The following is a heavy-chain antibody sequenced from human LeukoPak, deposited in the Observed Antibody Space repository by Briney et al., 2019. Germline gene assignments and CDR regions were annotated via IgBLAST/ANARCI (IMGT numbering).Heavy chain of an antibody. Sequence: PGGSLRLSCAASGFTFSSYAMSWVRQAPGKGLEWVSAISGSGGSTYYADSVKGRFAISRDNSKNTLYLQMSSLRAEDTAVYYCAKDSYCSGGSCYSIYYYGMDVWGQGTTVTVSS. CDR1: GFTFSSYA. CDR2: ISGSGGST. CDR3: AKDSYCSGGSCYSIYYYGMDV. D-gene: IGHD2-15*01. V-gene: IGHV3-23*01. J-gene: IGHJ6*02.